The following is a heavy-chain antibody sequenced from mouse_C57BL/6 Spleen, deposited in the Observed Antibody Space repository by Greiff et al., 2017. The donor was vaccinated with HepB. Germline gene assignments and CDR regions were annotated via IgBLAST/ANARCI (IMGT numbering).Heavy chain of an antibody. D-gene: IGHD1-1*01. CDR1: GYTFTSYW. J-gene: IGHJ2*01. Sequence: QAQLQQPGAELVKPGASVKLSCKASGYTFTSYWMQWVKQRPGQGLEWIGEIDPSDSYTNYNQKFKGKATLTVDTSSSTAYMQLSSLTSEDSAVYYCASDYYGSRSLGYWGQGTTLTVSS. CDR3: ASDYYGSRSLGY. V-gene: IGHV1-50*01. CDR2: IDPSDSYT.